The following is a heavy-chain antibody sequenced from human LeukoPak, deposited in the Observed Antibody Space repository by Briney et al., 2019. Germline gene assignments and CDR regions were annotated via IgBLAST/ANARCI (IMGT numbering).Heavy chain of an antibody. J-gene: IGHJ5*02. CDR3: ASYGSGNFYENWFDP. D-gene: IGHD3-10*01. CDR1: GGSISSYY. V-gene: IGHV4-59*01. CDR2: IYYSGST. Sequence: SETLSLTCSVSGGSISSYYWSWIRQPPGKGLEWIGYIYYSGSTDYNPSLKSRVTMSVDTSRNQFSLKLSSVTAADTAVYYCASYGSGNFYENWFDPWGQGTLVTVSS.